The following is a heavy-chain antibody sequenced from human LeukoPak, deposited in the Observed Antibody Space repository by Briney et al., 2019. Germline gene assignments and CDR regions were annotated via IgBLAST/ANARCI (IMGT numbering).Heavy chain of an antibody. CDR3: ARAIMVRGVIDY. CDR1: GGSISSGDYY. V-gene: IGHV4-30-4*01. Sequence: SETLYLTCTVSGGSISSGDYYWSWIRQPPGKVLEWIVYIYYSGTTYYNPSLESRVTISVDTSKNQFSLKLSSVTAADTGVYYCARAIMVRGVIDYWGQGTLVTVSS. D-gene: IGHD3-10*01. J-gene: IGHJ4*02. CDR2: IYYSGTT.